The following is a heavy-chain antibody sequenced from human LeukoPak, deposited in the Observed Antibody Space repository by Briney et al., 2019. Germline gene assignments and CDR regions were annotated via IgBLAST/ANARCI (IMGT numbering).Heavy chain of an antibody. V-gene: IGHV1-18*01. CDR1: GYTFTSYG. Sequence: ASVKVSCKASGYTFTSYGISWVRQAPGQGLEWMGWISAYNGNTNYAQKLQGRVTMTTDTSTSTAYMELRSLRSDDTAVYYCASSLLLYYYGSGSLEHWGQGTLVTVSS. D-gene: IGHD3-10*01. J-gene: IGHJ1*01. CDR3: ASSLLLYYYGSGSLEH. CDR2: ISAYNGNT.